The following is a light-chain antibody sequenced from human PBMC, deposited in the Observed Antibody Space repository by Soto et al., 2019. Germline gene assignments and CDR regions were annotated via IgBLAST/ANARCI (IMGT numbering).Light chain of an antibody. Sequence: QSALTQPASVSGSPGQSITISCTGASSDVGTYNLVSWYQQHPGKAPKLMIYEGSERPSGVSHRFSGSRSGNTASLTIAGLQAEDEADYYCCSYAGSSTFMFGGGTKLTVL. CDR3: CSYAGSSTFM. CDR1: SSDVGTYNL. CDR2: EGS. V-gene: IGLV2-23*03. J-gene: IGLJ3*02.